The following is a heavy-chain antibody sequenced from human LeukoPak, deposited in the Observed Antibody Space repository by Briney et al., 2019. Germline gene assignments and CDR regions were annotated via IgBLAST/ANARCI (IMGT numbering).Heavy chain of an antibody. V-gene: IGHV4-59*08. Sequence: SATLSLTCTVSGGSFFSYYWSWIRQPPGKGLEWMGYIYYSGSTNYNPSLKSRVTISVGTSKNQFSLKLSPVTAADTAVYYCARQGYGSGSYYPGEWFDPWGQGTLVTVSS. CDR2: IYYSGST. CDR3: ARQGYGSGSYYPGEWFDP. D-gene: IGHD3-10*01. J-gene: IGHJ5*02. CDR1: GGSFFSYY.